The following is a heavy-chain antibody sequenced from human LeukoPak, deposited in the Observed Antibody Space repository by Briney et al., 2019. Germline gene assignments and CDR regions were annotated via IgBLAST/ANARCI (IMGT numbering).Heavy chain of an antibody. CDR3: AKPPITFGGVIGNAFDI. CDR2: ISYDGSNK. Sequence: GGSLRLSCAASGFVFSSYGMHWVRQAPGKGLEWVAGISYDGSNKYYADSVKGRFTISRDNSKNTLYLQMNSLRAEDTAVYYCAKPPITFGGVIGNAFDIWGQGTMVTVSS. CDR1: GFVFSSYG. D-gene: IGHD3-16*02. J-gene: IGHJ3*02. V-gene: IGHV3-30*18.